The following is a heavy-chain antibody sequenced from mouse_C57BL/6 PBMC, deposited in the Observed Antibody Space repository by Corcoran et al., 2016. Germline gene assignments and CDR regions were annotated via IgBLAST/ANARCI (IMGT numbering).Heavy chain of an antibody. D-gene: IGHD1-1*01. CDR1: GYTFTDYY. V-gene: IGHV1-26*01. CDR3: ARSPITTVVADY. Sequence: EVQLQQSGPELVKPGASVKISCKASGYTFTDYYMNWVKQSHGKSLEWIGDINPNNGGTSYNQKFKGKATLTVDKSSSTAYMELRSLTSVDSAVYYCARSPITTVVADYWGQGTTLTVSS. CDR2: INPNNGGT. J-gene: IGHJ2*01.